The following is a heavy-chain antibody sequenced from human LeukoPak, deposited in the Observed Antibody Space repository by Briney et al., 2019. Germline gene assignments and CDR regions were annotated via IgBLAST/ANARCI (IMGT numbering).Heavy chain of an antibody. D-gene: IGHD3-22*01. CDR2: ISWNSGSI. V-gene: IGHV3-9*01. CDR3: AKDMFPYYYDSSGYYYYYYGMDV. CDR1: GFTFDDYA. J-gene: IGHJ6*02. Sequence: PGGSLRLSCAASGFTFDDYAMHWVRQAPGKGLEWVSGISWNSGSIGYADSVKGRFTISRDNAKNSLYLQMNSLSAEDTALYYCAKDMFPYYYDSSGYYYYYYGMDVWGQGTTVTVSS.